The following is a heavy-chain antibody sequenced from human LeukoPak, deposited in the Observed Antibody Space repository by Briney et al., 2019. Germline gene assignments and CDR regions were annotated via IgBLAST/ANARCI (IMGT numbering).Heavy chain of an antibody. CDR3: ARGRIAVAGTGGY. CDR1: GYTFTSYY. Sequence: ASVKVSCKASGYTFTSYYMHWVRQAPGQGLEWMGWINPNSGGTNYAQKFQGRVTMTRDTSISTAYMELSRLRSDDTAVYYCARGRIAVAGTGGYWGQGTLVTVSS. CDR2: INPNSGGT. J-gene: IGHJ4*02. D-gene: IGHD6-19*01. V-gene: IGHV1-2*02.